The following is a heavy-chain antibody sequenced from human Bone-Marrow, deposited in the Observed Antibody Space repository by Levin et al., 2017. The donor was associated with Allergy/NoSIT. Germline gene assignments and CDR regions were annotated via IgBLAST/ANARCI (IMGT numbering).Heavy chain of an antibody. Sequence: WASVKVSCKASGYTFTSYDINWVRQATGQGLEWMGWMNPNSGNTGYAQKFQGRVTMTRNTSISTAYMELSSLRSEDTAVYYCARGPARHGSGSSKGVYYFDYWGQGTLVTVSS. CDR1: GYTFTSYD. J-gene: IGHJ4*02. CDR2: MNPNSGNT. V-gene: IGHV1-8*01. CDR3: ARGPARHGSGSSKGVYYFDY. D-gene: IGHD3-10*01.